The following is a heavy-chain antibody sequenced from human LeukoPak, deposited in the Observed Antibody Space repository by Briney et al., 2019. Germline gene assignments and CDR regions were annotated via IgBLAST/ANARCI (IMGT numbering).Heavy chain of an antibody. D-gene: IGHD6-13*01. CDR3: ARGRVAAAGTSYFDY. CDR2: INRSGST. CDR1: GGSFSGYY. V-gene: IGHV4-34*01. Sequence: PSETLSLTRAVYGGSFSGYYWSWIRQPPGKGLEWIGEINRSGSTNYNPSLKSRVTISVDTSKNQFSLKLSSVTAADTAVYYCARGRVAAAGTSYFDYWGQGTLVTVSS. J-gene: IGHJ4*02.